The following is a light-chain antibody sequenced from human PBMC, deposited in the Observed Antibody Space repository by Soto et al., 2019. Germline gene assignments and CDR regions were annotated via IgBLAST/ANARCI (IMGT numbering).Light chain of an antibody. CDR3: QQYNNWPPWT. CDR2: GAS. CDR1: RSISSN. Sequence: EIVLTQSPAALSVSPGERATLPSRASRSISSNLAWYQQKPGQAPRLLIYGASTRATDIPARFSGSGSGTEFTLTISSLQSEDYSAYYCQQYNNWPPWTFGQGTKVAIK. V-gene: IGKV3-15*01. J-gene: IGKJ1*01.